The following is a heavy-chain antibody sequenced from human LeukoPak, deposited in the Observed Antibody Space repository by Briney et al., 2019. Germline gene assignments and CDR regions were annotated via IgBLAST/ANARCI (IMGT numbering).Heavy chain of an antibody. Sequence: ASVKVSCKASGYTFTGYYMHWVRQAPGQGLEWMGWINPYSGGANYAQKFQGRVTMTRDTSISTAYMELSRLRSDDTAVYYCARGLIVATSREYSPDYWGQGTLVTVSS. CDR2: INPYSGGA. D-gene: IGHD5-12*01. V-gene: IGHV1-2*02. CDR3: ARGLIVATSREYSPDY. J-gene: IGHJ4*02. CDR1: GYTFTGYY.